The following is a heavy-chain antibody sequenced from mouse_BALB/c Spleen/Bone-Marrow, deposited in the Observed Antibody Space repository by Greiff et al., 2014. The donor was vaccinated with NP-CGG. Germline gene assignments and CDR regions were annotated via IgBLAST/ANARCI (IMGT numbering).Heavy chain of an antibody. V-gene: IGHV1-5*01. CDR3: TRVITAVLATRAMDY. CDR2: IYPGNSDT. CDR1: GYTFTSYW. Sequence: VQLQQPGTVLARPGASVKMSCKASGYTFTSYWMHWVKQRPGQGLEWIGAIYPGNSDTSYNQKFKGKAKLTAVTSTSTAYMEXXXLTXXXXAVYYCTRVITAVLATRAMDYWGQGSSVTVSS. D-gene: IGHD1-1*01. J-gene: IGHJ4*01.